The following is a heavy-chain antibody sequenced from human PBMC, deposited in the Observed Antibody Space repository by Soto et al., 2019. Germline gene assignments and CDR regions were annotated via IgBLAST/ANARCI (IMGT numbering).Heavy chain of an antibody. Sequence: QVQLQESGPGLLKPSQTLSLTCTVSDGSISSGGYYWSWIRQHPGKGLEWIAYIYYSGSTYSNPSLRSRGXXSXEXXKKQFSLRLRSVTAAVTAVYYCARGSGGPSHPIDYGGQGTLVTVSS. CDR3: ARGSGGPSHPIDY. CDR2: IYYSGST. V-gene: IGHV4-31*03. D-gene: IGHD2-15*01. J-gene: IGHJ4*02. CDR1: DGSISSGGYY.